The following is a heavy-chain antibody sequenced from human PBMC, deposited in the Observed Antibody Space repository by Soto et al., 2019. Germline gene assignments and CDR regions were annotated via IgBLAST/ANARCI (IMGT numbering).Heavy chain of an antibody. V-gene: IGHV1-3*01. CDR3: ARAVAVPADFDY. D-gene: IGHD6-19*01. CDR2: INAGNGNT. Sequence: GASVKVSCKASGYTFTSYGMHLVRQAPGQRLEWMGWINAGNGNTKYSQKFQGRVTITRDTSASTAYMELSSLRSEDTAVYYCARAVAVPADFDYWGQGTLVTVSS. CDR1: GYTFTSYG. J-gene: IGHJ4*02.